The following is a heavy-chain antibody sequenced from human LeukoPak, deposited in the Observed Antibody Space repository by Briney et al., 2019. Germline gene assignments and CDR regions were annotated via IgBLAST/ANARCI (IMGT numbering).Heavy chain of an antibody. CDR2: ISSSGSTI. Sequence: GGSLRLSCAASGFTFSDYYMSWIRQAPGKGLEWVSYISSSGSTIYYADSVKGRFTISRDNSKNTLYLQMNSLRAEDTAVYYCARAGGYDLNQYYYYMDVWGKGTTVTVSS. D-gene: IGHD5-12*01. V-gene: IGHV3-11*01. J-gene: IGHJ6*03. CDR1: GFTFSDYY. CDR3: ARAGGYDLNQYYYYMDV.